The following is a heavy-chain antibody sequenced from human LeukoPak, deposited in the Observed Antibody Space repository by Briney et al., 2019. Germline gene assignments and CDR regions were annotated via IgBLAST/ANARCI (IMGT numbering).Heavy chain of an antibody. J-gene: IGHJ4*02. CDR3: ARGLFAGSTSCYDY. CDR1: GGTFSSYA. V-gene: IGHV1-69*05. CDR2: IIPIFGTA. Sequence: SVKVSCKASGGTFSSYAISWVRQAPGQGLEWMGRIIPIFGTANYAQKFQGRVTITTDESTSTAYVELSSLRSEDTAVYYCARGLFAGSTSCYDYWGQGTLVTVSS. D-gene: IGHD2-2*01.